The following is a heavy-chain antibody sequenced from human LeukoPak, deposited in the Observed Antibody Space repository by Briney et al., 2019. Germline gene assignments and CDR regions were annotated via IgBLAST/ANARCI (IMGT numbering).Heavy chain of an antibody. V-gene: IGHV3-9*01. CDR3: AKGSGYSYGLFDY. D-gene: IGHD5-18*01. CDR2: ISWNSGSI. Sequence: PGGSLRLSCAASGFTFDDYAMHWVRQAPGKGLEWVSGISWNSGSIGYAGSVKGRLTISRDNAKNSLYLQMYSLRAEDTALYYCAKGSGYSYGLFDYWGQGILVTVSS. CDR1: GFTFDDYA. J-gene: IGHJ4*02.